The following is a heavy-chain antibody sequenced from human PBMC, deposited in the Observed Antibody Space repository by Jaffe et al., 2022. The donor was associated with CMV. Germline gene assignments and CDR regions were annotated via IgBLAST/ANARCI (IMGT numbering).Heavy chain of an antibody. CDR2: INPSGGST. V-gene: IGHV1-46*01. D-gene: IGHD4-17*01. J-gene: IGHJ6*03. CDR3: ARDLMGYGDYVDYYYYYMDV. Sequence: QVQLVQSGAEVKKPGASVKVSCKASGYTFTSYYMHWVRQAPGQGLEWMGIINPSGGSTSYAQKFQGRVTMTRDTSTSTVYMELSSLRSEDTAVYYCARDLMGYGDYVDYYYYYMDVWGKGTTVTVSS. CDR1: GYTFTSYY.